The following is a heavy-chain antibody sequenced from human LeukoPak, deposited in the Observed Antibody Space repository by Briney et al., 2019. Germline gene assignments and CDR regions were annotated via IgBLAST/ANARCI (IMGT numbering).Heavy chain of an antibody. CDR3: ARDSGYGGDY. J-gene: IGHJ4*02. Sequence: GGSLRLSCAVCGFTFSSYWMSWVRQAPGKGLEWVANIKRDGSEKNYIDSVKGRFTISRDNAKNALYLEMNSLRAEDTAVYYCARDSGYGGDYWGQGTLVTVSS. D-gene: IGHD5-12*01. V-gene: IGHV3-7*01. CDR1: GFTFSSYW. CDR2: IKRDGSEK.